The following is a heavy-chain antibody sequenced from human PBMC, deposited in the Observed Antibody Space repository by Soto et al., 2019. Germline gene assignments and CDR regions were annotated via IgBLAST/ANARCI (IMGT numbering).Heavy chain of an antibody. CDR2: ISAYNGNT. CDR1: GYTFTSYG. Sequence: GASVKVSCKASGYTFTSYGISWVRQAPGQGLEWMGWISAYNGNTNYAQKLQGRVTMTTDTSTSAAYMELRSLRSDDTAVYYCARSKSWDIVVVVAATPLDYWGQGTLVTVSS. J-gene: IGHJ4*02. V-gene: IGHV1-18*01. D-gene: IGHD2-15*01. CDR3: ARSKSWDIVVVVAATPLDY.